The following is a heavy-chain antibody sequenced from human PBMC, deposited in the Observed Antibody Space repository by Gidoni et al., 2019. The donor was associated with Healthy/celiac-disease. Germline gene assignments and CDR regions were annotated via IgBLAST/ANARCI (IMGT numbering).Heavy chain of an antibody. V-gene: IGHV3-23*01. Sequence: EVQLLESGGGMVQTGGSLRLSCAASGFTFSSYAMSWVRQAPGKGLEWVSAMSGSGCRTYNADSVKCRFTISRDNSKNTLYLQMNSLRAEDTAVHYCAKDGDGYPDAFDIWGQGTMVTVSS. D-gene: IGHD5-12*01. CDR3: AKDGDGYPDAFDI. J-gene: IGHJ3*02. CDR1: GFTFSSYA. CDR2: MSGSGCRT.